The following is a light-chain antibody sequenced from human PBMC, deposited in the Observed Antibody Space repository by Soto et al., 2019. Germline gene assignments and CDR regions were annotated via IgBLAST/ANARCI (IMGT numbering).Light chain of an antibody. CDR3: QQYFGIPYT. CDR2: WAS. V-gene: IGKV4-1*01. J-gene: IGKJ2*01. Sequence: DIVMTQSPDSLAVSLGERATINCKSSQSVFFTSNNKNYLAWYQQKPGQPPKLLMYWASTRESGVPDRFSGSGSGTDFTRTISGLQAEDVAVYYCQQYFGIPYTFGQGTKLEIK. CDR1: QSVFFTSNNKNY.